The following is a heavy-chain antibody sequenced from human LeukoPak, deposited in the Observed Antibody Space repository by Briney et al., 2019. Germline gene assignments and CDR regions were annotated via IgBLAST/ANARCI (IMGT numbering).Heavy chain of an antibody. CDR2: IIPIFGTA. CDR1: GGTFSSYA. Sequence: SVKVSCKASGGTFSSYAISWVRQAPGQGLEWMGGIIPIFGTANYAQKFQGRVTITTDESTSTAYMELSSLRSEDTAVYYCATDIDYVWGSYRPPYFQHWGQGTLVTVSS. CDR3: ATDIDYVWGSYRPPYFQH. D-gene: IGHD3-16*02. V-gene: IGHV1-69*05. J-gene: IGHJ1*01.